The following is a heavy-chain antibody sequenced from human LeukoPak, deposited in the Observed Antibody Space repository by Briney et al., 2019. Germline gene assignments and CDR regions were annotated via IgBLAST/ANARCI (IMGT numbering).Heavy chain of an antibody. V-gene: IGHV4-30-2*01. CDR1: GGSISSGGYY. D-gene: IGHD6-13*01. CDR3: ARSKGKQQLVNWFDP. J-gene: IGHJ5*02. CDR2: IYHSGSI. Sequence: SETLSLTCTVSGGSISSGGYYWSWIRQPPGKGLEWIGYIYHSGSIYYNPSLKSRVTISVDRSKNQFSLKLSSVTAADTAVYYCARSKGKQQLVNWFDPWGQGTLVTVSS.